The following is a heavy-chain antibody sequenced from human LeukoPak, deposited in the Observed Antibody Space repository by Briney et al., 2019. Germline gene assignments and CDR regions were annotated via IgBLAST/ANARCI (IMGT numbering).Heavy chain of an antibody. CDR1: GGSISSGSYY. J-gene: IGHJ3*02. CDR3: ARGRPFDI. V-gene: IGHV4-61*02. Sequence: SETLSLTCAVSGGSISSGSYYWSWIRQPAGKGLEWIGRIYTSGSTNYNPSLKSRVTISVDTSKNQFSLKLSSVTAADTAVYYCARGRPFDIRGQGTMVTVSS. CDR2: IYTSGST.